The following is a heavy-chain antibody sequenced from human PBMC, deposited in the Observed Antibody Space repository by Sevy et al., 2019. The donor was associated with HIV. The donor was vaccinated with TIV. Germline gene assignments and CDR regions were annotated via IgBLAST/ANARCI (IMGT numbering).Heavy chain of an antibody. CDR3: ARLVVVVAATGSNWFDP. CDR1: GGSFSGYY. CDR2: INHSGST. D-gene: IGHD2-15*01. J-gene: IGHJ5*02. V-gene: IGHV4-34*01. Sequence: SETLSLTCAVYGGSFSGYYWSWIRQPPGKGLEWIGEINHSGSTNYNPSLKRRVTISVDTSKNQFSLKLSSVTAADTAVYYCARLVVVVAATGSNWFDPWGQGTLVTVSS.